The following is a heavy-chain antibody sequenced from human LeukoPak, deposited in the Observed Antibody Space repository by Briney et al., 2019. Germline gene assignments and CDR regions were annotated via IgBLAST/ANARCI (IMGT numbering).Heavy chain of an antibody. CDR1: GFTLCAYN. D-gene: IGHD3-22*01. J-gene: IGHJ3*01. CDR2: ISNSSSTI. CDR3: ARDHHRRLYDSQARVNFDL. V-gene: IGHV3-48*01. Sequence: GGSLTLLCAASGFTLCAYNMKLVRQATGKALEWLTYISNSSSTIFYGDSVKARFTISRDYAKNSVYVQMNRLRPEDTAVYYCARDHHRRLYDSQARVNFDLWGQGTSVSV.